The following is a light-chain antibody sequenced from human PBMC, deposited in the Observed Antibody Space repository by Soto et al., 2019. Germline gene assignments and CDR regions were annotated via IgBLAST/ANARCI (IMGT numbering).Light chain of an antibody. V-gene: IGKV3-15*01. CDR1: QSISSS. J-gene: IGKJ1*01. CDR3: QHSYNWTPGT. Sequence: EIVLTQSPATLSVSPGERATLSCRASQSISSSLAWYQQQPGQAPRLLIYHAYTRAAGIPARFSGSGSGTEVTLTISSLQSEDFALYYCQHSYNWTPGTYGEGTKVEIK. CDR2: HAY.